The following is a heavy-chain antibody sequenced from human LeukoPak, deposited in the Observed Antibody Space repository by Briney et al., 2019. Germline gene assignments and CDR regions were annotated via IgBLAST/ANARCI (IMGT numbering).Heavy chain of an antibody. CDR1: GVSISSSSYY. V-gene: IGHV4-39*01. Sequence: SETLSLTCTVSGVSISSSSYYWGWIRQPPGKGLEWIGSIYYSGSTYYNPSLKSRVTIFVDTSKNQFSLKLSSVTAADTAVYYCARPNSGSYAYWGQGTLVTVSS. CDR3: ARPNSGSYAY. CDR2: IYYSGST. J-gene: IGHJ4*02. D-gene: IGHD1-26*01.